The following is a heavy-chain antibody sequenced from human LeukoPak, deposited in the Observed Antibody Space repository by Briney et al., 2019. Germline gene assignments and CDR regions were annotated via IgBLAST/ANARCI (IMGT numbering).Heavy chain of an antibody. D-gene: IGHD4-23*01. Sequence: ASVKVSCKASGYTFTSYDINWVRQATGQGLEWMGWMNPNSGNTGYAQKFQGRVTITRNTSISTAYMELSRLRSDDTAMYYCARGWNGGNLNWFDPWGQGTLVTVSS. V-gene: IGHV1-8*03. CDR3: ARGWNGGNLNWFDP. CDR1: GYTFTSYD. CDR2: MNPNSGNT. J-gene: IGHJ5*02.